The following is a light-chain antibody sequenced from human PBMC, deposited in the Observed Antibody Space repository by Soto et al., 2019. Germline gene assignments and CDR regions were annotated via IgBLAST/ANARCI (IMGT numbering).Light chain of an antibody. V-gene: IGKV3D-20*02. Sequence: EFVLTQSPGTLSLSPGERATLSCRASQTVRNNYLAWYQQKPGQAPRLLIYGASSRATGIPDRFSGSGSGTDFTLTISSLEPEDCAIYYCQQRQYWPPITFGQGTRLEIK. CDR2: GAS. J-gene: IGKJ5*01. CDR3: QQRQYWPPIT. CDR1: QTVRNNY.